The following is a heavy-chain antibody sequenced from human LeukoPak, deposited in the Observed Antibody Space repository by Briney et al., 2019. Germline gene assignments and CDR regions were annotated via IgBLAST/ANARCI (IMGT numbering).Heavy chain of an antibody. CDR3: ARDGGAYCSSTSCYRSWFDP. J-gene: IGHJ5*02. D-gene: IGHD2-2*02. CDR2: IIPIFGTA. Sequence: GASVKVSCKASGYTFTGYYMHWVRQAPGQGLEWMGGIIPIFGTANYAQKFHGRVTITADESTSTAYMELSSLRSEDTAVYYCARDGGAYCSSTSCYRSWFDPWGQGTLVTVSS. V-gene: IGHV1-69*13. CDR1: GYTFTGYY.